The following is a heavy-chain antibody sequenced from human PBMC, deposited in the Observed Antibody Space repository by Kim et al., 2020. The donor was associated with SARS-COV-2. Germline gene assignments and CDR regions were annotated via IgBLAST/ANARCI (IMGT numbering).Heavy chain of an antibody. J-gene: IGHJ3*02. CDR3: ARDLILRGVRVFDI. D-gene: IGHD3-10*01. CDR2: ISAYNGNT. CDR1: GYTFTTYG. Sequence: ASVKVSCRASGYTFTTYGFSWVRQAPGQGLEWMGWISAYNGNTNYAQRFEGRVTMTTDTSTSTAYMELRSLRSDATAVYYCARDLILRGVRVFDIWGQGTMVTVSS. V-gene: IGHV1-18*01.